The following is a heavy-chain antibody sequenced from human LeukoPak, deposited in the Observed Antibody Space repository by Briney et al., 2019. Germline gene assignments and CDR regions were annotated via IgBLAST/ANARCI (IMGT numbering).Heavy chain of an antibody. V-gene: IGHV4-39*01. CDR3: ARRYSGYDSGWFDP. CDR1: GGSISSSRYY. J-gene: IGHJ5*02. CDR2: IYYSGST. Sequence: PSETLSLTCTVSGGSISSSRYYWGWIRQPPGKGLEWIGSIYYSGSTYYNPSPKSRVTISVDTSKNQFSLKLSSVTAADTAVYYCARRYSGYDSGWFDPWGQGTLVTVSS. D-gene: IGHD5-12*01.